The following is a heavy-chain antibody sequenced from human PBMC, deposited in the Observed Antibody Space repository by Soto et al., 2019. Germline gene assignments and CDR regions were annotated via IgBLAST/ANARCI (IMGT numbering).Heavy chain of an antibody. D-gene: IGHD2-2*01. CDR1: GFTVSSIY. CDR3: ASSASDYYYYYYMDV. CDR2: IYSGGST. Sequence: EVQLVESGGGLVQPGGSLRLSCAASGFTVSSIYMSWVRQAPGKGLEWVSVIYSGGSTYYADSVKGRFTISRHNSKNTLYLQMNSLRAEDTAVYYCASSASDYYYYYYMDVWGKGTTVTVSS. V-gene: IGHV3-53*04. J-gene: IGHJ6*03.